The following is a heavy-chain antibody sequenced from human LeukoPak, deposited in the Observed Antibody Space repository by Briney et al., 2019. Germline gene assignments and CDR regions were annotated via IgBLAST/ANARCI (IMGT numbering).Heavy chain of an antibody. CDR3: ARDGLVAATWDYYYYYGMDV. J-gene: IGHJ6*04. CDR2: ISAYNGNT. CDR1: GYTFTSYG. Sequence: GASVKVSCKASGYTFTSYGISWVRQAPGQGLEWMGWISAYNGNTNYAQKLRGRVTMTTDTSTSTAYMELRSLRSDDTAVYYCARDGLVAATWDYYYYYGMDVWGKGTTVTVSS. D-gene: IGHD2-15*01. V-gene: IGHV1-18*04.